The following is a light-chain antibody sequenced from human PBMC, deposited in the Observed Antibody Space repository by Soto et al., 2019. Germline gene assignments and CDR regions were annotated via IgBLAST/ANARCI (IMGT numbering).Light chain of an antibody. CDR2: DGS. CDR1: SSAVGSYNG. Sequence: QSALTQPPSVSGSPGQSVAISCTGTSSAVGSYNGVSWYQQPPGTAPKLMIYDGSNRPSGVPDRFSGSKSGTSATLTISGLQAEYEADYDCSSYTTSGTYVVGTGTKLTVL. V-gene: IGLV2-18*02. J-gene: IGLJ1*01. CDR3: SSYTTSGTYV.